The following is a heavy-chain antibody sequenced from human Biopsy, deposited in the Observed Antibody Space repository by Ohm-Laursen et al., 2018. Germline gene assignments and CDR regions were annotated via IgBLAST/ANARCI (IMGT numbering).Heavy chain of an antibody. J-gene: IGHJ3*01. D-gene: IGHD2/OR15-2a*01. V-gene: IGHV3-7*01. CDR1: GFAFSTYW. CDR3: TRDTTYYAGTTYYDALDV. CDR2: IKRDGSQS. Sequence: SLRLSCAASGFAFSTYWMTWVRQAPGKGLEWVANIKRDGSQSNHADSVKGRFTISRDNAKSSLYPQMNSLRAEDTAVYYCTRDTTYYAGTTYYDALDVWGQGTTVTVSS.